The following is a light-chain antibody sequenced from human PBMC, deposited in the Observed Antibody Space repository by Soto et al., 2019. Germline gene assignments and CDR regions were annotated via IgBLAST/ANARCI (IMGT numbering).Light chain of an antibody. CDR3: QQYNTYSRT. V-gene: IGKV1-5*03. Sequence: DIQMTQSPSTLSVSIGDRVTITCRASQSISRWLAWYRQKPGEAPKLLIYEGSILERGVPSRFSGSGSGTEFTLTISSLQPDDFATFYCQQYNTYSRTFGQGTRVEVK. CDR1: QSISRW. CDR2: EGS. J-gene: IGKJ1*01.